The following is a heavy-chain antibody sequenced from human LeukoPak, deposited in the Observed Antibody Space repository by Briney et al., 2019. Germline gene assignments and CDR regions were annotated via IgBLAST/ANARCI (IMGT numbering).Heavy chain of an antibody. D-gene: IGHD3-9*01. CDR2: ISAYNGNT. CDR3: ARDRRYFDWPYFGY. CDR1: GYTFTSYG. J-gene: IGHJ4*02. Sequence: GASVKVSCKASGYTFTSYGISWVRQAPGQGLEWMGWISAYNGNTNYAQKLQGRVTMTTDTSTSTAYMELRSLRSDDTAVYYCARDRRYFDWPYFGYWGQGTLVTVSS. V-gene: IGHV1-18*01.